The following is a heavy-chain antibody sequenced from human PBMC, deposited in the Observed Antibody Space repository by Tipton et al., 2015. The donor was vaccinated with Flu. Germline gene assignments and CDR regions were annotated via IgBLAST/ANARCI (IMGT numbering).Heavy chain of an antibody. J-gene: IGHJ5*02. CDR2: IYYNGNT. V-gene: IGHV4-31*03. CDR3: ARNRGFSNWFDP. CDR1: GDSIRSAEFY. Sequence: TLSLTCTISGDSIRSAEFYWSWIRRRPGKGLEWIGYIYYNGNTYYNPSFKSRLTISVDRSKNQFSLNLNSVSAADTAVYYCARNRGFSNWFDPWGQGTLVTVSS. D-gene: IGHD1-14*01.